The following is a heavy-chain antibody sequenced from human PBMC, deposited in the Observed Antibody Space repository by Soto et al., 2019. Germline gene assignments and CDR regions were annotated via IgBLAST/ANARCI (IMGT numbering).Heavy chain of an antibody. J-gene: IGHJ4*02. V-gene: IGHV3-30*03. Sequence: QVQLVESGGGVVQPGRSLRLSCAASGFTFSSYGMHWVRQAPGKGLEWVAVISYDGSNKYYAHSVKGRFTISRDNSKNTLYLEMNSLRAEDTAVYYCAATAVAGTHPLDYWGQGTLVTVSS. CDR3: AATAVAGTHPLDY. CDR2: ISYDGSNK. D-gene: IGHD6-19*01. CDR1: GFTFSSYG.